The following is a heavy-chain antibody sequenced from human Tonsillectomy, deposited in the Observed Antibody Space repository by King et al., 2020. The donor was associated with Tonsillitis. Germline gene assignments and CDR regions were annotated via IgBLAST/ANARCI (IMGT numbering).Heavy chain of an antibody. CDR3: ARVGRDTIFGVVTNDAFDI. V-gene: IGHV4-31*03. Sequence: VQLQESGPGLVKPSQTLSLTCTVSGGSISSGGYYWSWIRQHPGKGLEWIGYIYYSGSTYYNPSLKSRVTISVDTSKNQFSLKLSSVTAADTAVYYCARVGRDTIFGVVTNDAFDIWGQGTMVTVSS. J-gene: IGHJ3*02. CDR2: IYYSGST. D-gene: IGHD3-3*01. CDR1: GGSISSGGYY.